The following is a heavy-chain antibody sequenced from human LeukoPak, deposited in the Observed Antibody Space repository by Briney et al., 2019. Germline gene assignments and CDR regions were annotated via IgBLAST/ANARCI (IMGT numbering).Heavy chain of an antibody. Sequence: PSETLSLTCTVSGDSISSSSYYWGWIRQPPGKGLEWIGSIYYSGSTYYNPSLKSRVTISVDTSKNQFSLKLSSVTAADTAVYYCARLAPIRTMIVVVIFDYWGQGTLVTVSS. CDR2: IYYSGST. CDR1: GDSISSSSYY. D-gene: IGHD3-22*01. CDR3: ARLAPIRTMIVVVIFDY. J-gene: IGHJ4*02. V-gene: IGHV4-39*01.